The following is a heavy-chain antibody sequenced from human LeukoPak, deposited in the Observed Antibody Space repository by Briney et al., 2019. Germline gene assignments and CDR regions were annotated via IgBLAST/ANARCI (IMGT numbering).Heavy chain of an antibody. Sequence: GGSLRLSCAASGFTFSSYPMQWVRQAPGKGLEWVAVISNDGSNRYYADSVKGRSTISRDNSKNTLYLQMNSLRAEDTALYYCARDFGRDGYNYGGKNWFDPWGQGTLVTVSS. CDR1: GFTFSSYP. CDR3: ARDFGRDGYNYGGKNWFDP. CDR2: ISNDGSNR. J-gene: IGHJ5*02. D-gene: IGHD5-24*01. V-gene: IGHV3-30-3*01.